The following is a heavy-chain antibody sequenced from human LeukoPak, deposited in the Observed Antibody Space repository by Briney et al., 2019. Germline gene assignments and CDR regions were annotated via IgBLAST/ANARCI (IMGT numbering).Heavy chain of an antibody. D-gene: IGHD2-2*01. CDR2: IYYSGST. J-gene: IGHJ6*03. CDR1: GGSISSSSYY. CDR3: ATPWVSTSSPYYYYMDV. Sequence: SETLSLTCTVSGGSISSSSYYWGWIRQPPGKGLEWIGSIYYSGSTYYNPSLKSRVTISVDTSKNQFSLKLSSVTAADTAVYYCATPWVSTSSPYYYYMDVWGKGTTVTVSS. V-gene: IGHV4-39*01.